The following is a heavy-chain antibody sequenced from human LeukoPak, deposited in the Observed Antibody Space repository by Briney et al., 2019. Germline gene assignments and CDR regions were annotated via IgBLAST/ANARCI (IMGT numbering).Heavy chain of an antibody. D-gene: IGHD6-13*01. CDR2: INHSGST. V-gene: IGHV4-34*01. CDR1: GGSFSGYY. CDR3: AGGRRFSSWGY. Sequence: PSETLSLTCAVYGGSFSGYYWSWIRQPPGKGLEWIGEINHSGSTNYNPSLESRVTISVDTSKKQFSLKLSSVTAADTAVYYCAGGRRFSSWGYWGQGTLVTVSS. J-gene: IGHJ4*02.